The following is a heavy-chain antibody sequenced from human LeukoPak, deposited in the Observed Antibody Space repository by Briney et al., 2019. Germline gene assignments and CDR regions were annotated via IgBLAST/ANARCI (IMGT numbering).Heavy chain of an antibody. CDR2: ISGSGDRT. CDR1: GFTFSSYA. D-gene: IGHD6-19*01. CDR3: AKGSSSGYYYFDT. J-gene: IGHJ4*02. V-gene: IGHV3-23*01. Sequence: GGSLRLSCAGSGFTFSSYAMSRVRQAPGEGLAWVSGISGSGDRTYYAYPVKGRFTITRDNSKNTLYLQMNSLRAEDTAVYYCAKGSSSGYYYFDTWGQGTLVTVSS.